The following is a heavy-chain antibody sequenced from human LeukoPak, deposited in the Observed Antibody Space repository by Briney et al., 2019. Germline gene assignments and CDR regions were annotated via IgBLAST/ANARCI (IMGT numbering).Heavy chain of an antibody. D-gene: IGHD2-2*01. J-gene: IGHJ1*01. CDR3: AKVPKGPTDIVVVPAAPEYFQH. Sequence: GGSLRLSCAASGFTFSSYAMSWVRQAPGKGLEWVSAISGSGGSTYYADSVKGRFTISRDNSKNTLYLQMSSLRAEDTAVYYCAKVPKGPTDIVVVPAAPEYFQHWGQGTLVTVSS. CDR1: GFTFSSYA. V-gene: IGHV3-23*01. CDR2: ISGSGGST.